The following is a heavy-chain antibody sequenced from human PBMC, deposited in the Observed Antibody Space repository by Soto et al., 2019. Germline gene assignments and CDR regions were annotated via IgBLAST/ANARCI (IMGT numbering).Heavy chain of an antibody. J-gene: IGHJ5*02. CDR2: ISTYNGNT. V-gene: IGHV1-18*01. D-gene: IGHD2-15*01. CDR1: GYTFSNSG. Sequence: ASVKVSCKASGYTFSNSGFSWMRSAPGQGLEWMGWISTYNGNTNYAQKFQGRLSMTTDTSTSTAFMELRTLRSDDRAVYYCARHEYNIERNRRNPWGQVSRV. CDR3: ARHEYNIERNRRNP.